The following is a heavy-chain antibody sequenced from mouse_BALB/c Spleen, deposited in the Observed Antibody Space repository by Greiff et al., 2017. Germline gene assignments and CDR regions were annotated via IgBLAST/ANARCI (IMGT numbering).Heavy chain of an antibody. CDR2: INPGSGGT. CDR3: ARGLIRLRWYFDV. CDR1: GYAFTNFL. J-gene: IGHJ1*01. V-gene: IGHV1-54*01. D-gene: IGHD1-1*01. Sequence: VKLQESGAELVRPGTSVKLSCKASGYAFTNFLIEWVKQRPGQGLEWIGVINPGSGGTNYNEKFKGKATLTAHKSSSTAYMQLGSLTSDGSAVYFCARGLIRLRWYFDVWGAGTTVTVSS.